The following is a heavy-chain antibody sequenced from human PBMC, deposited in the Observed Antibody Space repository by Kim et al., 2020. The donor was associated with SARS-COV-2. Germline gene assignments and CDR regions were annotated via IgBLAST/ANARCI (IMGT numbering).Heavy chain of an antibody. D-gene: IGHD5-18*01. CDR1: GGSISSYY. J-gene: IGHJ6*02. V-gene: IGHV4-59*01. CDR3: AEGGYSYGYGNYYGMDV. Sequence: SETLSLTCTVSGGSISSYYWSWIRQPPGKGLEWIGYIYYSGSTNYNPSLKSRVTISVDTSKNQFSLKLSSVTAADTAVYYCAEGGYSYGYGNYYGMDVWGQGTTVTVSS. CDR2: IYYSGST.